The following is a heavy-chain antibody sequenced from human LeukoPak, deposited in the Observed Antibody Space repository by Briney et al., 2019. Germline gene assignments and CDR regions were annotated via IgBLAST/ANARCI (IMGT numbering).Heavy chain of an antibody. CDR3: ARIGY. J-gene: IGHJ4*02. CDR1: GGSVSSGSYY. CDR2: IYYSGST. Sequence: SETLSLTCTVSGGSVSSGSYYWSWIRQPPGKGLEWIGYIYYSGSTNYNPSLKSRVTISVDTSKNQFSLKLNSVTAADTAVYYCARIGYWGQGTLVTVSS. V-gene: IGHV4-61*01. D-gene: IGHD3-22*01.